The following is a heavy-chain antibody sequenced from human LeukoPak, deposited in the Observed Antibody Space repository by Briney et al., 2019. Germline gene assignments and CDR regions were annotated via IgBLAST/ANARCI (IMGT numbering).Heavy chain of an antibody. CDR3: ARGSGSWYDAFDI. CDR2: IYTSGST. D-gene: IGHD6-13*01. CDR1: GGSISSGSYY. V-gene: IGHV4-61*02. Sequence: SETLSLTCTVSGGSISSGSYYWSWIRQPAGKGLEWIGRIYTSGSTNYNPSLKSRVTTSVDTSKNQFSLKLSSVTAADTAVYYCARGSGSWYDAFDIWGQGTMVTVSS. J-gene: IGHJ3*02.